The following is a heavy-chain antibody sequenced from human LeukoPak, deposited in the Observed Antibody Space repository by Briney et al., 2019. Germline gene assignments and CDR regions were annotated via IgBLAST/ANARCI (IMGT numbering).Heavy chain of an antibody. D-gene: IGHD3-10*01. Sequence: KPSDTLSLTCTVSGGSISNSYWSWIRQPLGKGLEWIGHIYYRGATKYNPSLKSRITISVDTSKNQFSLVLSSVTAADTAVYYCARFGITVVRGGKYYFDYWGQGTLVTVSS. V-gene: IGHV4-59*08. CDR2: IYYRGAT. CDR1: GGSISNSY. J-gene: IGHJ4*02. CDR3: ARFGITVVRGGKYYFDY.